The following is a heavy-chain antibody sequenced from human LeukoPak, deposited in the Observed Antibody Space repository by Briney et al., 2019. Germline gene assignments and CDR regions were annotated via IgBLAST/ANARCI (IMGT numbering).Heavy chain of an antibody. CDR2: IRYDGSNK. CDR3: AKDQGGNPFYFDY. V-gene: IGHV3-30*02. D-gene: IGHD4-23*01. Sequence: GGSLRLSCAASGFTFSSYGMHWVRQVPGKGLEWVAFIRYDGSNKYYADSVKGRFTISRDNSKNTLYLQMNSLRAEDTAVYYCAKDQGGNPFYFDYWGQGTLVTVSS. J-gene: IGHJ4*02. CDR1: GFTFSSYG.